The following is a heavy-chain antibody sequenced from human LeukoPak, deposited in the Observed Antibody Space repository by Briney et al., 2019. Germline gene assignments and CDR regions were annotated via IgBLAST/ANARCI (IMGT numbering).Heavy chain of an antibody. Sequence: PGGSLRLSCAASGFTFSIHAMSWVRQAPGKGLEWVSSISSTSSYIYYADSVKGRFTISTDNAKNSLYLQMSSLRAEDTAVYYCARGSGGQQLIRGYYYMDVWGKGTTVTVSS. CDR1: GFTFSIHA. D-gene: IGHD6-6*01. CDR2: ISSTSSYI. CDR3: ARGSGGQQLIRGYYYMDV. J-gene: IGHJ6*03. V-gene: IGHV3-21*01.